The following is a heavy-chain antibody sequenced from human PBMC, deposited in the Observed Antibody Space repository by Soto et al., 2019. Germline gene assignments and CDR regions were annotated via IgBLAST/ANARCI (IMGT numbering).Heavy chain of an antibody. CDR1: GYTFTNFY. J-gene: IGHJ4*02. Sequence: QVQVAQSGAEVKKPGASVKVSCRASGYTFTNFYIHWVRQAPGQGLEWVGMINPNGGSTTYAQKFLGRVAMARVTSTSTVYMELSSLRSEDTAVYYCARADYYHIRGYHLDFWGQGTLVTVSS. D-gene: IGHD3-22*01. V-gene: IGHV1-46*01. CDR2: INPNGGST. CDR3: ARADYYHIRGYHLDF.